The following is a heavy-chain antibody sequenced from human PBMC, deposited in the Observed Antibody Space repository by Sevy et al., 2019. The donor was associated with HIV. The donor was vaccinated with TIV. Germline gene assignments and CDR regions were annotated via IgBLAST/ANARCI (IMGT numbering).Heavy chain of an antibody. CDR3: AAGVGASDFDY. Sequence: GGSPRLSCAASGFTFNNAWMSWVRQAPGKGLEWVGRIKSKSEGGTRDFAPPVKGRFAISRDDSKNTLYLQMDSLKTEDTAVYYCAAGVGASDFDYWGQGILVTVSS. J-gene: IGHJ4*02. V-gene: IGHV3-15*01. D-gene: IGHD1-26*01. CDR2: IKSKSEGGTR. CDR1: GFTFNNAW.